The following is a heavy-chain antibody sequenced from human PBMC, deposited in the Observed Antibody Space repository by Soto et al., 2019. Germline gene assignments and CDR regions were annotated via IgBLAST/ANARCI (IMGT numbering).Heavy chain of an antibody. D-gene: IGHD2-15*01. V-gene: IGHV3-30*03. CDR3: TRSLGGSSYFVSDH. CDR1: GFTFSGYG. CDR2: IAHDGTDQ. J-gene: IGHJ4*02. Sequence: QVQLVESGGGVVQPGRSLRLSCAASGFTFSGYGMQWVRQAPGKGLEWVAVIAHDGTDQYYADSVKGRFTISRDNSKNTLYLQMSGLRAEDTAMYYCTRSLGGSSYFVSDHWGQGTLVTVSS.